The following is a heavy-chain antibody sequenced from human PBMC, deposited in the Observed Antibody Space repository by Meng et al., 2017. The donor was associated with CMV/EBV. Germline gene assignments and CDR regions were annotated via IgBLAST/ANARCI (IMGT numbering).Heavy chain of an antibody. J-gene: IGHJ4*02. V-gene: IGHV3-48*04. Sequence: GESLKISCAASGFTFSSYSMNWVRQAPGKGLEWVSYISSSSTIYYADSVKGRFTISRDNAKNSLYLQMNSLRAEDTAVYYCARDSRITGNQRLVDYWGQGTLVIVSS. D-gene: IGHD1-20*01. CDR2: ISSSSTI. CDR3: ARDSRITGNQRLVDY. CDR1: GFTFSSYS.